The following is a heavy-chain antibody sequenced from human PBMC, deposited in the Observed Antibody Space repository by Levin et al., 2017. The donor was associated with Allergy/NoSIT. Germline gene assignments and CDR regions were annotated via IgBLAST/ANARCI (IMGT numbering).Heavy chain of an antibody. CDR2: ISTSSYTI. J-gene: IGHJ3*02. CDR3: ARDGYYGSRSTYHDAFDI. V-gene: IGHV3-48*01. Sequence: GGSLRLSCAVSGFTFSDYSMNWVRQAPGRGLEWVSYISTSSYTIYYADSVKGRFTISRDNAKSSLYLQMNSLRADDTAVYYCARDGYYGSRSTYHDAFDIWGQGTMVTVSS. CDR1: GFTFSDYS. D-gene: IGHD3-10*01.